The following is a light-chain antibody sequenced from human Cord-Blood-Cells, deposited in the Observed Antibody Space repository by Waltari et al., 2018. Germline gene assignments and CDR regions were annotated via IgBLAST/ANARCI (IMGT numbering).Light chain of an antibody. V-gene: IGKV3-20*01. Sequence: EIVLTQSPGTLSLSPGERATLSCRASQSVSSSYLAGYQQKPGQAPRRLIDGASSRATGIPDRCSGSGSGTDFTLTISRLEPEDFAVYYCQQYGSSPPWTFGQGTKVEIK. CDR3: QQYGSSPPWT. CDR1: QSVSSSY. CDR2: GAS. J-gene: IGKJ1*01.